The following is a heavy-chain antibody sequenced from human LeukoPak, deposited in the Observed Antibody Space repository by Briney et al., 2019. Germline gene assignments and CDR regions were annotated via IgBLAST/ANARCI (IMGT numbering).Heavy chain of an antibody. J-gene: IGHJ4*02. CDR3: ARAPGIAAASDY. V-gene: IGHV3-21*01. CDR1: GVTFSSYA. CDR2: ISSSSYI. D-gene: IGHD6-13*01. Sequence: PGGSLRLSCAASGVTFSSYAMSWVRQAPGKGLEWVSSISSSSYIYYADSVKGRFTISRDNAKNSLYLQMNSLRAEDTAVYYCARAPGIAAASDYWGQGTLVTVSS.